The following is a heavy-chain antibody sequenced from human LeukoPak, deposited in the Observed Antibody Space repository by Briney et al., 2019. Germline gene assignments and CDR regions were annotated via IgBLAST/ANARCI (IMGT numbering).Heavy chain of an antibody. CDR1: GGTFSSYA. J-gene: IGHJ4*02. CDR3: ARTYYDSSGYYYS. D-gene: IGHD3-22*01. Sequence: GASVKVSCKASGGTFSSYAISWVRQAPGQGLELMGGIIPIFGTANYAQKFQGRVTITTDESTSTAYMELSSLRSEDTAVYYCARTYYDSSGYYYSWGQGTLVTVSS. V-gene: IGHV1-69*05. CDR2: IIPIFGTA.